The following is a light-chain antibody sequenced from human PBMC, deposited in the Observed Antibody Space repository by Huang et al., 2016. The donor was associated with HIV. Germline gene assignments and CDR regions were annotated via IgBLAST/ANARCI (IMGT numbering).Light chain of an antibody. J-gene: IGKJ4*01. CDR2: AAS. CDR1: QTIKYY. V-gene: IGKV1-39*01. CDR3: QQSYTTPVT. Sequence: IQMTQSPSSLSASVGDRVTITCRASQTIKYYLNWYQQKPGKAPDLLIYAASSLHSGVPSRFSGSGSGTDFTLTISSLQPEEFATYYCQQSYTTPVTFGGGTKVEI.